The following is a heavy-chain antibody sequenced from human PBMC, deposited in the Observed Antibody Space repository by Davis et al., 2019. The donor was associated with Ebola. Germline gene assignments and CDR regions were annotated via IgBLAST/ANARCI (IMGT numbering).Heavy chain of an antibody. D-gene: IGHD3-22*01. J-gene: IGHJ4*02. CDR3: ATDADYDEDFDY. CDR1: GFIFRSYN. Sequence: GESLKISCAASGFIFRSYNMNWVRQAPGTGLEWVASISPVSSDIHYADSLRGRFTISRDNAKDSLYLQMDSLRDEDTAVYYCATDADYDEDFDYWGQGTLVTVSS. V-gene: IGHV3-21*01. CDR2: ISPVSSDI.